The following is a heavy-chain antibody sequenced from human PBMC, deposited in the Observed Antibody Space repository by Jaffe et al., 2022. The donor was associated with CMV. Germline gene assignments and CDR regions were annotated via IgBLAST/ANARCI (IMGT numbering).Heavy chain of an antibody. V-gene: IGHV4-59*01. CDR1: GGSISSYY. D-gene: IGHD3-22*01. CDR3: ASHSDSSGYYPLIFDY. CDR2: IYYSGST. Sequence: QVQLQESGPGLVKPSETLSLTCTVSGGSISSYYWSWIRQPPGKGLEWIGYIYYSGSTNYNPSLKSRVTISVDTSKNQFSLKLSSVTAADTAVYYCASHSDSSGYYPLIFDYWGQGTLVTVSS. J-gene: IGHJ4*02.